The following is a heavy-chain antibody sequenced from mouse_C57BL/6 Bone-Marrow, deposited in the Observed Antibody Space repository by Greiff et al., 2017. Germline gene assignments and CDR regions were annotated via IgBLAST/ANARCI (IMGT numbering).Heavy chain of an antibody. CDR2: ISSGGSYT. V-gene: IGHV5-6*01. D-gene: IGHD1-1*01. CDR3: ARHDPYLTTVVAFYAMDY. Sequence: EVKLMESGGDLVKPGGSLKLSCAASGFTFSSYGMSWVRQTPDKRLEWVATISSGGSYTYYPDSVKGRFTISRDNAKNTLYLQMSSLKSEDTAMYYCARHDPYLTTVVAFYAMDYWGQGTSVTVSS. CDR1: GFTFSSYG. J-gene: IGHJ4*01.